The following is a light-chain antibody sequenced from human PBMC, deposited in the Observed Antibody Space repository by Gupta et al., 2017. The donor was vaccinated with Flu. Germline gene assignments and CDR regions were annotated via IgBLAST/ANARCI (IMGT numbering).Light chain of an antibody. Sequence: ESATLTGMASQSVNNNLLTWYQQKPGQAPRLLIYGASSRATGIPDRFSGSGSGTDFTLTISRLEPEDFAVYYCQQYGISVYTLGQGTKLEIK. CDR3: QQYGISVYT. J-gene: IGKJ2*01. CDR1: QSVNNNL. CDR2: GAS. V-gene: IGKV3-20*01.